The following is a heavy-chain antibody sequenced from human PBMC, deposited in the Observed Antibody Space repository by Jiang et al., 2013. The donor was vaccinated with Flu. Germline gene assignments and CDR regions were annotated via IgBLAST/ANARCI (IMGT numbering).Heavy chain of an antibody. J-gene: IGHJ4*02. CDR1: GGSVSSGGYY. Sequence: GLVKPSETLSLTCSVSGGSVSSGGYYWSWIRQPPGKGLEWIGYIYHSGTTNQNPSLKSRGTISVDTSKNQFSLKLSSVTAADTAVYYCARHQLSLVYVWGSYRPYYFDYWGQGTLVTVSS. V-gene: IGHV4-61*08. CDR2: IYHSGTT. D-gene: IGHD3-16*02. CDR3: ARHQLSLVYVWGSYRPYYFDY.